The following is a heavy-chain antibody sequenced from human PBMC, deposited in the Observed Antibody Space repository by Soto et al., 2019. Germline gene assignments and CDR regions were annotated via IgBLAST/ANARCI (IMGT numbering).Heavy chain of an antibody. CDR1: GYTFSSNC. CDR3: ASLLDSWGEPHYFDS. D-gene: IGHD3-16*01. Sequence: GESLKISCQTSGYTFSSNCIGWVLQMPWKGLEWMGIIYPGDSETRYSPSFQGQVTISSDRSLNTAYLQWTSLQASDTAMYYCASLLDSWGEPHYFDSWGQGTMVTVSS. J-gene: IGHJ4*02. CDR2: IYPGDSET. V-gene: IGHV5-51*01.